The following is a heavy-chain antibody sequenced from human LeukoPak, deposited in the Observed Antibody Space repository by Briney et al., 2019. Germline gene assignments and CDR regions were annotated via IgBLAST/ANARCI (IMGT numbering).Heavy chain of an antibody. V-gene: IGHV4-39*07. CDR2: IYYSGST. Sequence: PSETLSLTCTVSGGSISSSTYYWGWIRQPPGKGLEWIGSIYYSGSTYYNPSLKSRVTISVDTSKNQFSLKLSSVTAADTAVYYCARAAPRWYNWFDPWGQGTLVTVSS. CDR3: ARAAPRWYNWFDP. CDR1: GGSISSSTYY. J-gene: IGHJ5*02. D-gene: IGHD4-23*01.